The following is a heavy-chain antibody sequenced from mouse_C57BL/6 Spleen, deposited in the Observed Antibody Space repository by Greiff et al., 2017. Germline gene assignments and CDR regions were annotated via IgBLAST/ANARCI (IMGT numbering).Heavy chain of an antibody. CDR2: IDPSDSYT. D-gene: IGHD2-12*01. CDR1: GYPFTSYW. Sequence: QVQLQQPGAELVMPGASVKLSCKASGYPFTSYWMHWVKQRPGQGLEWIGEIDPSDSYTNYNQKFTGKSTLTVDKSSSTAYMQLSSLTSEDSAVYYCARSYRGYFDVWGTGTTVTVSS. CDR3: ARSYRGYFDV. J-gene: IGHJ1*03. V-gene: IGHV1-69*01.